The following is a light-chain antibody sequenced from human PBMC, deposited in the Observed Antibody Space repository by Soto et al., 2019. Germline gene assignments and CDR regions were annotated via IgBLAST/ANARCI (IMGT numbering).Light chain of an antibody. CDR3: HQCKNWPPGFT. CDR1: QSISNY. V-gene: IGKV3-11*01. Sequence: EIVLTQSPATLSLSPRERATLSCRANQSISNYLAWYQQKPGQAPRLLIYDASYRATGTPARFSGSGPGTDFTLSISSLEPDDFAVYDGHQCKNWPPGFTFCPGTKVDIK. CDR2: DAS. J-gene: IGKJ3*01.